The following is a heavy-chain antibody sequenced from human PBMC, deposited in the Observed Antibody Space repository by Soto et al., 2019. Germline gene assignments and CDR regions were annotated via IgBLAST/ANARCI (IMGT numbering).Heavy chain of an antibody. Sequence: GGSLRLSCAASGFTFSSYGMHWVRQAPGKGLEWVAVIWYDGSNKYYADSVKGRFTISRDNSKNTLYLQMNSLRAEDTAVYYCAREGIRNSFDYWGQGTLVTVSS. D-gene: IGHD3-3*02. CDR1: GFTFSSYG. CDR3: AREGIRNSFDY. J-gene: IGHJ4*02. CDR2: IWYDGSNK. V-gene: IGHV3-33*01.